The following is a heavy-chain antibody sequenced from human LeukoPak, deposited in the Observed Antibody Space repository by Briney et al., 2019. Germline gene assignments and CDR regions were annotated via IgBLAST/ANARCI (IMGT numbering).Heavy chain of an antibody. Sequence: GGSLRLSCAASGFTFSNAWMSCVRQAPGKGLEWVGRIKSKTDGGTTDYAAPVKGRFTISRDDSKNTLYLQMNSLRAEGTAVYHCAKDLGYSGNPPVYFDYWGQGTLVTVSS. CDR1: GFTFSNAW. J-gene: IGHJ4*02. CDR3: AKDLGYSGNPPVYFDY. V-gene: IGHV3-15*01. D-gene: IGHD4-23*01. CDR2: IKSKTDGGTT.